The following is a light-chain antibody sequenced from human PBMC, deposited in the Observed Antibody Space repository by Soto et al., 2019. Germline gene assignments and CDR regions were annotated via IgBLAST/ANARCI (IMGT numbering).Light chain of an antibody. J-gene: IGLJ1*01. CDR2: VVS. CDR3: SSYTSSSTLYV. V-gene: IGLV2-14*01. Sequence: QSVLTQPASVSGSPGQSITISCTGTSSDVGGYNYVSWYQQHPGKAPKLMIYVVSNRPSGVSNRFSGSKSGNTASLTISGLQAEDDADYYCSSYTSSSTLYVFGTGTKVTVL. CDR1: SSDVGGYNY.